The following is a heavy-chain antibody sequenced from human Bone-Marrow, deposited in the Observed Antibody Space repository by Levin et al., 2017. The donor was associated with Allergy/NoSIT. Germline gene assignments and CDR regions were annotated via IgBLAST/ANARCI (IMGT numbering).Heavy chain of an antibody. D-gene: IGHD1-26*01. V-gene: IGHV3-15*01. CDR3: TIEVWARGIRDDY. CDR1: GFSFTKVW. Sequence: GESLKISCAASGFSFTKVWMTWVRQAPGKGLEWVGRIKSETDGGTIDYAAPVKGRFTISRDDSRSTMYLQMNSLNTEDTAVYYCTIEVWARGIRDDYWGQGTLVTVSS. J-gene: IGHJ4*02. CDR2: IKSETDGGTI.